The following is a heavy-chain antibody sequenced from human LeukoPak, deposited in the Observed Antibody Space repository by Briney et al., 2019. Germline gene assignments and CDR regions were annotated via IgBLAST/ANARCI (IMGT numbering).Heavy chain of an antibody. Sequence: PLQTLSLTCSVSGGSISSGDYYWSWIRQPPGKGLEWIGYIYHSGSTYYNPSLKSRVTISVDTSKKQFSLKLSFVTAADTAVYYCARDGITMVRGVKYDAFDIWGQGTMVTVSS. CDR3: ARDGITMVRGVKYDAFDI. CDR1: GGSISSGDYY. D-gene: IGHD3-10*01. V-gene: IGHV4-30-4*01. CDR2: IYHSGST. J-gene: IGHJ3*02.